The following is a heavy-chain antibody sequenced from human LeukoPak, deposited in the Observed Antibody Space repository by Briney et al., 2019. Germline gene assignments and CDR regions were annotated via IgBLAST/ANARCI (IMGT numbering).Heavy chain of an antibody. D-gene: IGHD2-15*01. CDR3: ARTDCSGGSCSRVAYYYGMDV. J-gene: IGHJ6*02. CDR1: GYSFTSYW. Sequence: GESLKVSCKGSGYSFTSYWISWVRQMPGKGLEWMGRIDPSDSYTNYSPSFQGHVTISADKSISTAYLQWSSLKASDTAMYYCARTDCSGGSCSRVAYYYGMDVWGQGTTVTVSS. V-gene: IGHV5-10-1*01. CDR2: IDPSDSYT.